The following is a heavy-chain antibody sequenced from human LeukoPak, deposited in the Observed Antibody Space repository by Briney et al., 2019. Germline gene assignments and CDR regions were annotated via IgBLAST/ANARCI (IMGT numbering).Heavy chain of an antibody. V-gene: IGHV4-61*02. D-gene: IGHD2-15*01. CDR1: GGSISSGSYY. CDR3: AGRSNIAAKAVDY. J-gene: IGHJ4*02. CDR2: IYTSGST. Sequence: SSETLSLTCTVSGGSISSGSYYWSWIRQPAGKGLEWIGRIYTSGSTNYNPSLKSRVTISVDTSKNQFSLKLSSVTATDTAVYYCAGRSNIAAKAVDYWGQGTLVTVSS.